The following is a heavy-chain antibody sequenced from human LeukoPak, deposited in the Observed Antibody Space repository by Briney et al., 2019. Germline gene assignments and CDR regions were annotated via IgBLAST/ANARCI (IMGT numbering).Heavy chain of an antibody. Sequence: SETLSLTCTVSGYSISSGYYWSWIRQPPGKGLEWIGSIYHSGSTYYNPSLKSRVTISVDTSKNQFSLKLSSVTAADTAVYYCAQYYYDSSGSWGQGTLVTVSS. CDR1: GYSISSGYY. CDR2: IYHSGST. D-gene: IGHD3-22*01. V-gene: IGHV4-38-2*02. CDR3: AQYYYDSSGS. J-gene: IGHJ4*02.